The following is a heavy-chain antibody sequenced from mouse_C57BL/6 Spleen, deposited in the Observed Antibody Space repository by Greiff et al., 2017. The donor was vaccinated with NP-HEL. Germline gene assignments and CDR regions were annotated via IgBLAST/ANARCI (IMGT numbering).Heavy chain of an antibody. CDR2: INPNNVGT. CDR1: GYTFTDYN. J-gene: IGHJ4*01. Sequence: VQLQQSGPELVKPGASVKIPCKASGYTFTDYNLDWVKQSHGKSLEWIGDINPNNVGTIYNQKLKGKATLTVDKSSSPAYMELRILTSEDTAVYYCARSLSYYALDYWGQGTSVTVSS. V-gene: IGHV1-18*01. CDR3: ARSLSYYALDY.